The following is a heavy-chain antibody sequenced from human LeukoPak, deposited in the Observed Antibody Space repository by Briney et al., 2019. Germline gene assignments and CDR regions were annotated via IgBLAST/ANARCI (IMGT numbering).Heavy chain of an antibody. Sequence: PGGSLRLPCAASGFTFDDYGMSWVRQAPGKGLEWVSGINWNGGSTGYADSVKGRFTISRDNAKNSLYLQMNSLRAEDTALYYCARAARQYIVLKREPYYFDYWGQGTLVTVSS. CDR1: GFTFDDYG. CDR2: INWNGGST. CDR3: ARAARQYIVLKREPYYFDY. D-gene: IGHD2-8*01. J-gene: IGHJ4*02. V-gene: IGHV3-20*04.